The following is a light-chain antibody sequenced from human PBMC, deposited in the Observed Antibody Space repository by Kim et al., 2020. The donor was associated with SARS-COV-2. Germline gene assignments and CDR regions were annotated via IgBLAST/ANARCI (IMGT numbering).Light chain of an antibody. CDR3: QQSNDWPPLP. CDR2: DAT. Sequence: SPGERPALACRASQTIKNRLVWYQHKPGQAPRLLIYDATTRATGVPARFIGSGSETDFTLTISSLQSEDFAVYYCQQSNDWPPLPFGQGTKVDIK. CDR1: QTIKNR. J-gene: IGKJ1*01. V-gene: IGKV3-15*01.